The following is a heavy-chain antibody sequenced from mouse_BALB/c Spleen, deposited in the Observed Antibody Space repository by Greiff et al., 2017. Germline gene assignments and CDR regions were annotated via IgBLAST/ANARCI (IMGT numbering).Heavy chain of an antibody. CDR2: IWGDGST. CDR1: GFSLTGYG. D-gene: IGHD2-4*01. J-gene: IGHJ3*01. Sequence: QVQLQQSGPGLVAPSQSLSITCTVSGFSLTGYGVNWVRQPPGKGLEWLGMIWGDGSTDYNSALKSRLSISKDNSKSQVFLKMNSLQTDDTARYYCARDGARYDYVCFAYWGQGTLVTVSA. CDR3: ARDGARYDYVCFAY. V-gene: IGHV2-6-7*01.